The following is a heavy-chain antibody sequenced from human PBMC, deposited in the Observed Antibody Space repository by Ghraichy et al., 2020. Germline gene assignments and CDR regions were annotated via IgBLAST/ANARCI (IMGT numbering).Heavy chain of an antibody. Sequence: SQTLSLTCVVSGGSISSGGNSWSWIRQPPGKGLEWIGHIYHTGATYYSPSFKSRVTMSVDKSLNQFSLKLNSVTAADTAVYYCTRVVLYSYGYVGLDHWGQGTLVTVSS. J-gene: IGHJ4*02. CDR3: TRVVLYSYGYVGLDH. CDR2: IYHTGAT. V-gene: IGHV4-30-2*01. CDR1: GGSISSGGNS. D-gene: IGHD5-18*01.